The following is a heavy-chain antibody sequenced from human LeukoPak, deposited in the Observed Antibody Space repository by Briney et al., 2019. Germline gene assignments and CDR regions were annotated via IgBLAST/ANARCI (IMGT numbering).Heavy chain of an antibody. Sequence: SETLSLTCTVSGGSINTHYWTWFRQPPGKGLEWIGYIYYTGSTSFNSSLKSRVSLSIDTSKNQFSLKVNSVTTADTAVYYCARESTKLTHPYFDYWGQGILVTVSS. CDR2: IYYTGST. CDR3: ARESTKLTHPYFDY. J-gene: IGHJ4*02. CDR1: GGSINTHY. D-gene: IGHD1-1*01. V-gene: IGHV4-59*11.